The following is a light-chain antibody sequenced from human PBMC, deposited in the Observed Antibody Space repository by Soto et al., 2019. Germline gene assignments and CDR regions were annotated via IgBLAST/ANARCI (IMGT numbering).Light chain of an antibody. CDR2: DAP. J-gene: IGKJ1*01. CDR1: QSISTW. Sequence: DIQMTQSPSTLSASVGDRVTITCRASQSISTWLAWYQQQPGNAPKLLIFDAPNLESGVPSRFSGSGSGTEFTLTIDSLQPDDFATYYCQQYNSDSRTFGQGTDLDIK. V-gene: IGKV1-5*01. CDR3: QQYNSDSRT.